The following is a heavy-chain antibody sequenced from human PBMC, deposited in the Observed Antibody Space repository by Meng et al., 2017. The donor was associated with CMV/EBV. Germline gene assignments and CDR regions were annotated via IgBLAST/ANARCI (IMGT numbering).Heavy chain of an antibody. CDR3: TRDAHLTTVTPNWFDP. Sequence: QSGAELRKPGAAVKVSCKASGDTFTDYYMHWVRQAPGQGLEWMGCINPNSGDTNYAQKFQGRVTMTRDTSISTAYMELSRLRSDDTAVYYCTRDAHLTTVTPNWFDPWGQGTLVTVSS. D-gene: IGHD4-17*01. V-gene: IGHV1-2*02. J-gene: IGHJ5*02. CDR1: GDTFTDYY. CDR2: INPNSGDT.